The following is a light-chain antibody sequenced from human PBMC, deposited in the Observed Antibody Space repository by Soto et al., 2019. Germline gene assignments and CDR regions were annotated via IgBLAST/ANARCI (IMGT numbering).Light chain of an antibody. CDR3: QQYDDFWT. CDR2: KAS. J-gene: IGKJ1*01. CDR1: QSISTW. Sequence: DIQMTQSPSTLSASVGDRVTITCRASQSISTWLAWYQQKPGKAPKLLIYKASSLESGVPSRFSGSGSGTDFTITISSLQPDDSATYFCQQYDDFWTFGQGTKVEIE. V-gene: IGKV1-5*03.